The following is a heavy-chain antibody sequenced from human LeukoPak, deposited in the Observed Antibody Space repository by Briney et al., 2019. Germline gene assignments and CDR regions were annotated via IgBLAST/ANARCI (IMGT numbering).Heavy chain of an antibody. CDR3: ARERASNNHDNWFDP. Sequence: SETLFLTCAVYGASFNDYYWSWIRHSPTKGLEWIGEVNHSGSAKYNPSLKSRVTISADKSKNQFFLRLSPVAAADSGVYYCARERASNNHDNWFDPWGQGTLVTVSS. J-gene: IGHJ5*02. V-gene: IGHV4-34*01. CDR1: GASFNDYY. CDR2: VNHSGSA.